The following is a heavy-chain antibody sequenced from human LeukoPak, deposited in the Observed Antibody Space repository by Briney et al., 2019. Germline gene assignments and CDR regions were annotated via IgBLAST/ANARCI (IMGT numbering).Heavy chain of an antibody. V-gene: IGHV3-48*01. D-gene: IGHD1-1*01. J-gene: IGHJ5*02. CDR2: ISSSSTI. CDR3: ARDAGSWAATANWFDP. CDR1: GFTFSSYS. Sequence: GSLRLSCAASGFTFSSYSMNWVRQAPGKGLEWVSYISSSSTIYYADSVKGRFTMSRDNAKNSLYLQMNSLRAEDTAVYYCARDAGSWAATANWFDPWGQGTLVTVSS.